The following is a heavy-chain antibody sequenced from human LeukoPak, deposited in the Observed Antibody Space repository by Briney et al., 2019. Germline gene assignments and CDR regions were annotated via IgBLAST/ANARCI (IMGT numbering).Heavy chain of an antibody. CDR2: ISSSSSYI. D-gene: IGHD3-9*01. CDR1: GFTFSSYS. CDR3: ARDFDILTGYDY. Sequence: GGSLRLSCAASGFTFSSYSMNWVRQAPGKGLEWVSSISSSSSYIYYADSVKGRFTTSRDNAKNSLYLQMNSLRAEDTAVYYCARDFDILTGYDYWGQGTLVTVSS. V-gene: IGHV3-21*01. J-gene: IGHJ4*02.